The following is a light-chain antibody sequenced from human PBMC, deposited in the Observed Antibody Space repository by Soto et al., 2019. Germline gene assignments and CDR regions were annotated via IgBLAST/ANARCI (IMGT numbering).Light chain of an antibody. CDR2: GAS. CDR1: QSVSSN. J-gene: IGKJ1*01. Sequence: EIVMTQSPATLSVSPGERVTLSCRASQSVSSNLAWYQQKPGQAPRLLIYGASTRSTGIPARVSGGGSETEFPLTIISMQSADFAVYYCQHYHNWPPRTFGQGTKVEIK. CDR3: QHYHNWPPRT. V-gene: IGKV3-15*01.